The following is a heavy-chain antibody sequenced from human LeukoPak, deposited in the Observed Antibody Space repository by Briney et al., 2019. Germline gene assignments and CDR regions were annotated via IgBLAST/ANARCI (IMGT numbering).Heavy chain of an antibody. Sequence: GRSLRLSCAASGFTFSSYAMHWVRQAPGKGLEWVAVISYDGSNKYYADSVKGRFTISRDNSKNTLYLQMNSLRAEDTAVYYCARDQTAVLVPAAIRGWDAFDIWGQGTMVTVSS. CDR3: ARDQTAVLVPAAIRGWDAFDI. CDR2: ISYDGSNK. V-gene: IGHV3-30-3*01. J-gene: IGHJ3*02. D-gene: IGHD2-2*02. CDR1: GFTFSSYA.